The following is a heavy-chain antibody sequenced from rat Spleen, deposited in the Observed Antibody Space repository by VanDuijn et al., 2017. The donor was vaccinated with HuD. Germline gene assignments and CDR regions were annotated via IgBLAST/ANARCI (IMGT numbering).Heavy chain of an antibody. CDR3: ARDLDGYFDY. CDR2: MWSGGST. V-gene: IGHV2S63*01. J-gene: IGHJ2*01. Sequence: EVQLKESGPGLVQPSQTLSLTCTVSGFSLTDYSIHWVRQPPGKGLEWMGVMWSGGSTAYNSALKSRLSISRDTSKSQVFLKMNSLQSEDTTTYYCARDLDGYFDYWGQGVMVTVSS. CDR1: GFSLTDYS. D-gene: IGHD1-12*03.